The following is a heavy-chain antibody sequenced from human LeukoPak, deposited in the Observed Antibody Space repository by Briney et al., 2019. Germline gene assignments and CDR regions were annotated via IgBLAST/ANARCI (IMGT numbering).Heavy chain of an antibody. CDR1: GGSFSGYY. Sequence: SETLSLTCAVYGGSFSGYYWSWIRQPPGKGLEWIGEINHSGSTNYNPSLKSRVTISVDTSKNQFSLKLSSVTAADTAVYYCARSPYGDYVSTPSIDDYWGQGTLVTVS. D-gene: IGHD4-17*01. V-gene: IGHV4-34*01. CDR3: ARSPYGDYVSTPSIDDY. J-gene: IGHJ4*02. CDR2: INHSGST.